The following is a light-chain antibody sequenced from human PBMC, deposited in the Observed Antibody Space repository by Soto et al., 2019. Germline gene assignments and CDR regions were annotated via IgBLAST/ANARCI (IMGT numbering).Light chain of an antibody. V-gene: IGLV2-14*03. CDR1: SSDVGGYNY. Sequence: QSVLTQPAPVSGSPGQSITISCTGTSSDVGGYNYVSWYQQHQGKAPKLIIYDVNNRPSGVSNRFSGSKSGNTASLTISRLHAEDEADYYCSSYTSSSTYVFGTGTKLTVL. CDR3: SSYTSSSTYV. CDR2: DVN. J-gene: IGLJ1*01.